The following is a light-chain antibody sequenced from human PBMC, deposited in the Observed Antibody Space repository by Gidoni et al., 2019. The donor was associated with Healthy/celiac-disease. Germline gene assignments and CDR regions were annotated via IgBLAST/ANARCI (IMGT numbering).Light chain of an antibody. CDR3: AAWDDSLNGYV. Sequence: QPVLTQPPPASGTPGQRVTISCSGSSSNIGSNTVNWYQQLPGTAPKLLIYSNNQRPSGVPDRFSGSKSGTSASLAISGLQSEDEADYYCAAWDDSLNGYVFGTGTKVTVL. J-gene: IGLJ1*01. CDR2: SNN. V-gene: IGLV1-44*01. CDR1: SSNIGSNT.